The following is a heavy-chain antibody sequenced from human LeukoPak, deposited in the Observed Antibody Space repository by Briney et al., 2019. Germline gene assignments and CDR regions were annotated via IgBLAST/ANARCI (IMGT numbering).Heavy chain of an antibody. CDR1: GFTFSSYG. Sequence: TGGSLRLSCAASGFTFSSYGMHWVRQAPGKGLEWVSAISGSGGSTYYADSVKGRFTISRDNSKNTLYLQMNSLRAEDTAVYYCAKTSDIVVVPAAINLDYWGQGTLVTVSS. J-gene: IGHJ4*02. D-gene: IGHD2-2*02. CDR3: AKTSDIVVVPAAINLDY. CDR2: ISGSGGST. V-gene: IGHV3-23*01.